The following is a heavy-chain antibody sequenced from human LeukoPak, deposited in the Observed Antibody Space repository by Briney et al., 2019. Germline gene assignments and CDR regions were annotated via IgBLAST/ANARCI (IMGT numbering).Heavy chain of an antibody. CDR3: ARDRLSSGWLTDY. CDR1: GFTLSSYS. V-gene: IGHV3-21*01. Sequence: GGSLRLSCAASGFTLSSYSMNWVRQAPGKGLEWVSSLNSSGSYIYYADSVKGRFTISRDNTNNSLYLHMNSLRTEDTAVYYCARDRLSSGWLTDYWGQGILVTVSS. D-gene: IGHD6-19*01. CDR2: LNSSGSYI. J-gene: IGHJ4*02.